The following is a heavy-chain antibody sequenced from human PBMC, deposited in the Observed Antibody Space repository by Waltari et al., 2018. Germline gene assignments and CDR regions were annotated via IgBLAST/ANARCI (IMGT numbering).Heavy chain of an antibody. CDR2: IFTSGST. Sequence: QVQLQESGPGLVRPSQTLSLTCTVSGGSISSGSVYWTWIRQPAGKGLEWVGHIFTSGSTKYNPSLKSRVSVSLDTSENQFSLRLSSVTAADTAVYYCARDEARYYDIMTGGGYYDLDVWGQGTTVTVSS. D-gene: IGHD3-9*01. CDR1: GGSISSGSVY. CDR3: ARDEARYYDIMTGGGYYDLDV. V-gene: IGHV4-61*02. J-gene: IGHJ6*02.